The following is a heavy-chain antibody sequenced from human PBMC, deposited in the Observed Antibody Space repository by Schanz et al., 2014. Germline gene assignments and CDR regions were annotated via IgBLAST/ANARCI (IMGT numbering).Heavy chain of an antibody. CDR2: VFPNGIT. D-gene: IGHD1-1*01. CDR3: ARDTTWRLDL. Sequence: QVQLQESGPGLVKPSQTLSLTCTVSGGSIRSGTYYWSWIRQPAGKALEWVGRVFPNGITNYNPSPRSRFPIPLDPSKNQFSLTLTSLTAADTAVYYCARDTTWRLDLWGRGTLVTVSS. CDR1: GGSIRSGTYY. J-gene: IGHJ2*01. V-gene: IGHV4-61*02.